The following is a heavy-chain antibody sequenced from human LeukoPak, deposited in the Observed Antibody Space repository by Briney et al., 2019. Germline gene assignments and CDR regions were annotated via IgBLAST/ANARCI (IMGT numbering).Heavy chain of an antibody. CDR3: ARRTCSGGSCYLDY. D-gene: IGHD2-15*01. Sequence: SETLSLTCTVSGGSIGSYYWSWIRQPPGKGLEWIGYIYYSGSTNYNPSLKSRVTISVDTSKNQFSLKLSSVTAADTAVFYCARRTCSGGSCYLDYWGQGTLVTVSS. CDR1: GGSIGSYY. J-gene: IGHJ4*02. V-gene: IGHV4-59*08. CDR2: IYYSGST.